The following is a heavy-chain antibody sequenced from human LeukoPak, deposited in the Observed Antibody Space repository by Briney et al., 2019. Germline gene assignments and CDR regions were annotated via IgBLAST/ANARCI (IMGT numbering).Heavy chain of an antibody. D-gene: IGHD3-10*01. CDR2: IIPILGIA. CDR1: GGTFSSYA. V-gene: IGHV1-69*04. Sequence: GASVKVSCKASGGTFSSYAISWVRQAPGQGLEWMGRIIPILGIANYAQKFQGRVTITADKSTSTAYVELSSLRSEDTAVYYCAREVIITMVRGSDDNWFDPWGQGTLVTVSS. J-gene: IGHJ5*02. CDR3: AREVIITMVRGSDDNWFDP.